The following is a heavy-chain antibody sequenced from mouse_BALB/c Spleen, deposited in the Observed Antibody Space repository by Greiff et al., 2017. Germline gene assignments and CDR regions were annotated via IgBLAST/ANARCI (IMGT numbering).Heavy chain of an antibody. CDR1: GYTFTDYN. CDR2: IYPYNGGT. V-gene: IGHV1S29*02. Sequence: VQLKESGPELVKPGASVKISCKASGYTFTDYNMHWVKQSHGKSLEWIGYIYPYNGGTGYNQKFKSKATLTVDNSSSTAYMELRSLTSEDSAVYYCARDQIYDGYPYYFDYWGQGTTLTVSS. J-gene: IGHJ2*01. CDR3: ARDQIYDGYPYYFDY. D-gene: IGHD2-3*01.